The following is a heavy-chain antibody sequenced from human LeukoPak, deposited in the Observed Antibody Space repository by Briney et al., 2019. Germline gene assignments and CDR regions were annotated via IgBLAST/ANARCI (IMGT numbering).Heavy chain of an antibody. V-gene: IGHV3-48*01. D-gene: IGHD3-10*02. CDR2: ISSSSSTI. Sequence: GGSLRLSCAASGFTFCGYSMNWGRQAPGEGLEWVSYISSSSSTIYYADSVKGRFTISRDTAKNSLYLQMNSLRAEDKAVYYCARDQDYVTDYWGQGTLVTVSS. CDR3: ARDQDYVTDY. CDR1: GFTFCGYS. J-gene: IGHJ4*02.